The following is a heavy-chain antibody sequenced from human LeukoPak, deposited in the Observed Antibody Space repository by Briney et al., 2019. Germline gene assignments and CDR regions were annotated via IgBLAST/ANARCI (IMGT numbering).Heavy chain of an antibody. V-gene: IGHV3-48*03. CDR1: GFTFDDYG. D-gene: IGHD2-2*01. J-gene: IGHJ4*02. CDR2: ISSSGSTI. Sequence: PGGSLRLSCAASGFTFDDYGMSWVRQAPGKGLEWVSYISSSGSTIYYADSVKGRFTISRDNAMNSLYLQMNSPRAEDTAVYYCARAPSVVPAAHPFDYWGQGTLVTVSS. CDR3: ARAPSVVPAAHPFDY.